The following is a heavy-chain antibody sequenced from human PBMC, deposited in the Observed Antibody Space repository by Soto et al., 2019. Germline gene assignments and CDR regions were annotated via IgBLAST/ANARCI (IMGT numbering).Heavy chain of an antibody. Sequence: SQTLSLTCAISGDSVSSNSAAWNWIRQSPSRGLEWLGRTYYRSKWYNDYAVSVKSRITINPDTSKNQFSLQLNSVTPEDTAVYYCARALGYCSSTSCYNYYYYYMDVWGKGTTVTVSS. CDR2: TYYRSKWYN. CDR1: GDSVSSNSAA. V-gene: IGHV6-1*01. D-gene: IGHD2-2*01. J-gene: IGHJ6*03. CDR3: ARALGYCSSTSCYNYYYYYMDV.